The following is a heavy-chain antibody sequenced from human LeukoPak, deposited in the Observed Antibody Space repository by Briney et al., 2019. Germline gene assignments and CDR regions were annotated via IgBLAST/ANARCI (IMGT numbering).Heavy chain of an antibody. CDR3: AREDAGTVTIDS. J-gene: IGHJ4*02. CDR1: GGSVSSGGYY. Sequence: SETLSLTCTVSGGSVSSGGYYWDWIRQHPGKGLEWIGYIYDSGGTYYNPSLKSRVTISVDTSKNQFSLKLSSVTAADTAVYYCAREDAGTVTIDSWGQGTLVTVSS. D-gene: IGHD4-17*01. CDR2: IYDSGGT. V-gene: IGHV4-31*03.